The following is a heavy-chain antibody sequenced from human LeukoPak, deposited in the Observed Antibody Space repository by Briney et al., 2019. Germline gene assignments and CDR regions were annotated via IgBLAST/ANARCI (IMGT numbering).Heavy chain of an antibody. CDR3: ARSHSPAYYAPFDY. Sequence: GSSVKVSCKVSGGIFSNYVISWVRLAPGQGLEWMGGIFPVFGTPNYAQKFRGRVTITTDESTSTAHMEMSSLRSEDTAVYYCARSHSPAYYAPFDYWGQGTLVTVSS. V-gene: IGHV1-69*05. CDR1: GGIFSNYV. D-gene: IGHD3-22*01. J-gene: IGHJ4*02. CDR2: IFPVFGTP.